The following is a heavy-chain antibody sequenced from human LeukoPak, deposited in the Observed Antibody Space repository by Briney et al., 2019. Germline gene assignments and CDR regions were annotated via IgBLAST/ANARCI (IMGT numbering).Heavy chain of an antibody. CDR2: FDPEDGET. D-gene: IGHD3-10*01. J-gene: IGHJ3*02. CDR1: GYTLTELS. V-gene: IGHV1-24*01. CDR3: ATERSGGYYNGDAAFDI. Sequence: ASVKVSCKVSGYTLTELSMHWVRQAPGKGLEWMGGFDPEDGETIYAQKFQGRVTMTEDTSTDTAYMELSSLRSEDTAVYYCATERSGGYYNGDAAFDIWGQGTMVTVSS.